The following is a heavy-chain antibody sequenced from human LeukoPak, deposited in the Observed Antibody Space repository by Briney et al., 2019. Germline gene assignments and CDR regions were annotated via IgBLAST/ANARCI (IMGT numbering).Heavy chain of an antibody. J-gene: IGHJ4*02. Sequence: ASVKVSCKASGGTFSSYAISWVRQAPGQGLEWMGRIIPILGIANYAQKFQGRVTITADKSTSTAYMELSSLRSEDTAVYYCATDLHGIAVAAQFDYWGQGTLVTISS. V-gene: IGHV1-69*04. CDR2: IIPILGIA. CDR3: ATDLHGIAVAAQFDY. D-gene: IGHD6-19*01. CDR1: GGTFSSYA.